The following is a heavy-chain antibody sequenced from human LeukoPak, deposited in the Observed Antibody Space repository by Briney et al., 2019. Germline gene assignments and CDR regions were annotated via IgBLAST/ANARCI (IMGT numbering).Heavy chain of an antibody. CDR1: GGTFSSYA. CDR2: IIPILGTA. J-gene: IGHJ3*02. Sequence: GASVKVSCKASGGTFSSYAISWVRQAPGQGLEWMGGIIPILGTANYAQKFQGRVTITADESTSTAYMELSSLRSEDTAVYYCARQDSDAFDIWGQGTMVTVSS. D-gene: IGHD2-15*01. CDR3: ARQDSDAFDI. V-gene: IGHV1-69*01.